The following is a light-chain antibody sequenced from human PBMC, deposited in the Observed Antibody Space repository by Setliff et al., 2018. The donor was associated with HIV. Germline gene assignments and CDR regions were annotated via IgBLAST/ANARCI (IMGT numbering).Light chain of an antibody. J-gene: IGLJ1*01. CDR2: DVY. V-gene: IGLV2-11*01. CDR3: CSYLSTNNDV. Sequence: QSVLTQPRSVSGSPGQSVTISCTGSSSDFGDYDYVSWYQQYPGKAPKLIIYDVYKRPSGVPDRFSGSKSDNTASLTISGLQDEDEADYYCCSYLSTNNDVFGTGTKVTVL. CDR1: SSDFGDYDY.